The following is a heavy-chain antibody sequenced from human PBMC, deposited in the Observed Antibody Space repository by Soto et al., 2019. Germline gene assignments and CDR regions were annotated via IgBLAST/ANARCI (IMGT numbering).Heavy chain of an antibody. J-gene: IGHJ4*02. V-gene: IGHV3-23*01. Sequence: GGSLRLSCAASGFTFSSYAMSWVRQAPGKGLEWVSAISGSGGSPYYADSVKGRFTISRDNSKNTLYLQMNSLRAEDTAVYYCAKDGIAVAAARVYFDYWGQGTLVTVSS. CDR3: AKDGIAVAAARVYFDY. D-gene: IGHD6-19*01. CDR1: GFTFSSYA. CDR2: ISGSGGSP.